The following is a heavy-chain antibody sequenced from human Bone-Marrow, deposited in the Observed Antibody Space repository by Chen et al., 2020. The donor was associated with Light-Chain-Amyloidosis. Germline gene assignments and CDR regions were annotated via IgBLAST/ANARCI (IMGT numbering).Heavy chain of an antibody. CDR3: ERWEESLKAFDI. D-gene: IGHD1-26*01. CDR1: GVSVRSHY. Sequence: QVQLQESGPGLVKSSETLSLACTVSGVSVRSHYWNWIRQPPGKSLEWIGYVFYTGAAKYKPSLNSRVTMSVDTSTNQFSLKVTSLTAADTAVYYCERWEESLKAFDIWGQGTMVTVSS. CDR2: VFYTGAA. V-gene: IGHV4-59*02. J-gene: IGHJ3*02.